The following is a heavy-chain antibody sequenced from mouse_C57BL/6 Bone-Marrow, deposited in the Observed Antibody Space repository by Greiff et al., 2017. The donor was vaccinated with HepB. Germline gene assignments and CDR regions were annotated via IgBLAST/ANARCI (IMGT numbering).Heavy chain of an antibody. CDR2: IYPGDGDT. Sequence: QVQLQQSGPELVKPGASVKISCKASGYAFSSSWMNWVKQRPGKGLEWIGRIYPGDGDTNYNGKFKGKATLTADKSSSTAYMQLSSLTSEDSAVSFCARGGYGSSHWYFDVWGTGTTVTVSS. D-gene: IGHD1-1*01. CDR1: GYAFSSSW. CDR3: ARGGYGSSHWYFDV. J-gene: IGHJ1*03. V-gene: IGHV1-82*01.